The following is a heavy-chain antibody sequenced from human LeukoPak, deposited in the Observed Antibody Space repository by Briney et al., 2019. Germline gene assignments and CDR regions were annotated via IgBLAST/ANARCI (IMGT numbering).Heavy chain of an antibody. CDR2: IYYSGST. CDR1: GGSIRSYY. D-gene: IGHD3-10*01. CDR3: ARDGRYYYGSGVDH. V-gene: IGHV4-59*01. Sequence: PSETLSLTCTVSGGSIRSYYWSWIRQPPGKGLEWIGYIYYSGSTNYNPSLKSRVTISVDTSKNQFSLKLSSVTAADTAVYYCARDGRYYYGSGVDHWGQGTLVTVSS. J-gene: IGHJ4*02.